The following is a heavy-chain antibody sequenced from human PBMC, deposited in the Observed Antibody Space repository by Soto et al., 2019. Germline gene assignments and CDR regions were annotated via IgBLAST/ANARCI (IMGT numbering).Heavy chain of an antibody. Sequence: ASVKVSCKASGGTFSSYAISWVRQAPGQGLEWMGGIIPIFGTANYAQKFQGRVTITADESTSTAYMELSSLRSEDTAVYYCARDRHYYDSSGPGGVWFDPWGQGTLVTVSP. CDR2: IIPIFGTA. CDR1: GGTFSSYA. CDR3: ARDRHYYDSSGPGGVWFDP. J-gene: IGHJ5*02. D-gene: IGHD3-22*01. V-gene: IGHV1-69*13.